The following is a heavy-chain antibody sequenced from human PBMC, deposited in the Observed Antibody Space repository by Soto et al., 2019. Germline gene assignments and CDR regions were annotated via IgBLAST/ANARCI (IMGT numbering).Heavy chain of an antibody. CDR2: LSYGGNT. Sequence: SETLSLTCTVSGGSIGSHYWSWIRQPPGKGLEWIGYLSYGGNTNYNPSLKSRVTISLDTSKNQFSLKLSSVTAADTAVYYCERRDWNDAFAISGQGTMVTVS. J-gene: IGHJ3*02. V-gene: IGHV4-59*11. CDR1: GGSIGSHY. D-gene: IGHD1-1*01. CDR3: ERRDWNDAFAI.